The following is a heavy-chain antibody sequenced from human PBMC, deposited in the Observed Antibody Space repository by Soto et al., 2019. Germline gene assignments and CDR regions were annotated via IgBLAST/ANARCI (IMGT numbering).Heavy chain of an antibody. CDR2: IYYSGST. J-gene: IGHJ6*04. D-gene: IGHD6-13*01. CDR3: ARAGIAAAGKVYYYYGMDV. Sequence: SETLSLTCTVSGGSISSSSYYWGWIRQPPGKGLEWIGSIYYSGSTYYNPSLKSRVTISVDTSKNQFSLKLSSVTAADTAVYYCARAGIAAAGKVYYYYGMDVWGKGTTVTVSS. V-gene: IGHV4-39*01. CDR1: GGSISSSSYY.